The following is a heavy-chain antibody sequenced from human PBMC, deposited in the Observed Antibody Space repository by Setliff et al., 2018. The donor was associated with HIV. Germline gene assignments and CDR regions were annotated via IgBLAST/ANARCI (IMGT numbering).Heavy chain of an antibody. CDR1: GYTFTSYG. Sequence: ASVKVSCKASGYTFTSYGISWVRQAPGQGLEWMGWISAYNGDTKYAQKVQGRVTLTTDTSSSTVYMELRSLRSDDTAVYYCARDAWVEFLEWTFYGMDAWGQGTTVTAP. D-gene: IGHD3-3*02. J-gene: IGHJ6*02. CDR3: ARDAWVEFLEWTFYGMDA. CDR2: ISAYNGDT. V-gene: IGHV1-18*01.